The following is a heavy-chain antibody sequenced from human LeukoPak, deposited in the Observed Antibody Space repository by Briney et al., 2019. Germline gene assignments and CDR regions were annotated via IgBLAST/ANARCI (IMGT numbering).Heavy chain of an antibody. CDR1: GGSITSNYY. D-gene: IGHD3-22*01. V-gene: IGHV4-30-4*01. CDR3: Y. CDR2: ISSSGST. J-gene: IGHJ4*02. Sequence: SQTLSLTCSVSGGSITSNYYWSWIRQPPGKGLEWIGYISSSGSTYYYPSLKSRVTMSLDTSNNQFSLYYCARDSSGGYGTFDYWGQGTLVTVSS.